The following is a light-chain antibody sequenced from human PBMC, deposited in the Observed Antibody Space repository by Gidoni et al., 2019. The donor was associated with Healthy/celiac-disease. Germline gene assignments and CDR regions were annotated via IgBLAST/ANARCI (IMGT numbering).Light chain of an antibody. CDR3: QQRSNWLT. J-gene: IGKJ4*01. Sequence: ELVLTQPPATLSLSPGERATLSCRASQSVSSYLACYQQKPGQAPRLLIYDASNRATGIPARFSGGGSGTDFTITISSLEPEDFAVYYCQQRSNWLTFGGGTKVEIK. V-gene: IGKV3-11*01. CDR2: DAS. CDR1: QSVSSY.